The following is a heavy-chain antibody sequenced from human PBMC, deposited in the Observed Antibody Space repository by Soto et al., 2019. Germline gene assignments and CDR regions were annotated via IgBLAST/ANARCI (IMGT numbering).Heavy chain of an antibody. CDR1: GFTFSSYS. V-gene: IGHV3-21*01. D-gene: IGHD3-10*01. J-gene: IGHJ4*02. Sequence: GGSLRLSCAASGFTFSSYSMNWVRQAPGKGLEWVSSISSSSSYIYYADSVKGRFTISRDNAKNSLYLQMNSLRAEDTAVYYCARGITMVRGVIIPEKLYWGQGTLVTVSS. CDR3: ARGITMVRGVIIPEKLY. CDR2: ISSSSSYI.